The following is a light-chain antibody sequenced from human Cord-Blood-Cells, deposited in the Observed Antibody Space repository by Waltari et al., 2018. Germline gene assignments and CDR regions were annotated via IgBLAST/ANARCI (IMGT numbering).Light chain of an antibody. J-gene: IGLJ3*02. V-gene: IGLV2-23*01. CDR1: SSDVGSYNL. CDR3: CSYAGSSTFV. CDR2: EGS. Sequence: QSALTQAASVSGSPGQSITISCTGTSSDVGSYNLVSWYQQHPGKAPKLMIYEGSKRPSGVSNRFSGSKSGNTASLTISGLQAEDEADYYCCSYAGSSTFVFGGRTKLTVL.